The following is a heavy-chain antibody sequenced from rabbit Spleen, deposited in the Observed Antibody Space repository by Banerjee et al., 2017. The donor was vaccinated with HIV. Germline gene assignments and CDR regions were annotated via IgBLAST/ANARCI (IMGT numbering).Heavy chain of an antibody. CDR3: AGDHAISGYRFNL. D-gene: IGHD1-1*01. J-gene: IGHJ4*01. CDR2: INTATGKP. Sequence: QEQLEESGGGLVKPEGSLTLTCKASGFSFSDRDVMCWVRQAPGKGLEWIACINTATGKPVYASWAKGRFTISETSSTTVTLQMTSLTAADTATYFCAGDHAISGYRFNLWGPGTLVTVS. V-gene: IGHV1S45*01. CDR1: GFSFSDRDV.